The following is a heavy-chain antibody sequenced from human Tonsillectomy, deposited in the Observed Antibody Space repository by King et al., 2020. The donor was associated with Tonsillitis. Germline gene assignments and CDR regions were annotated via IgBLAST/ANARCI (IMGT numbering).Heavy chain of an antibody. D-gene: IGHD7-27*01. Sequence: VQLVESGGGLVQPGGSLRLSCAASGFTFRSYPMTWVRQAPGKGLEWVSSISSIGSPTYYADSVKGRFTMSRDNSKNTLYLQMSSLRAEDTAVYYCAKNTAPPGTFNWGPSSDYFDYWGQGTLVTVSS. V-gene: IGHV3-23*04. CDR2: ISSIGSPT. CDR3: AKNTAPPGTFNWGPSSDYFDY. J-gene: IGHJ4*02. CDR1: GFTFRSYP.